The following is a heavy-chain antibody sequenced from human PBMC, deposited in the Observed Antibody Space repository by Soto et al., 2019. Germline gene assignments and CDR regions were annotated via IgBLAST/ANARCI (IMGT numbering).Heavy chain of an antibody. Sequence: PSETLSLTCTVSGGSISSYYWSWIRQPPGKGLEWIGYIYYSGSTNYNPSLKSRVTISVDTSKNQFSLKLSSVTAADTAVYYCARAYCGGDCYPQYWGQGTLVTSPQ. CDR2: IYYSGST. V-gene: IGHV4-59*01. J-gene: IGHJ4*02. CDR3: ARAYCGGDCYPQY. CDR1: GGSISSYY. D-gene: IGHD2-21*02.